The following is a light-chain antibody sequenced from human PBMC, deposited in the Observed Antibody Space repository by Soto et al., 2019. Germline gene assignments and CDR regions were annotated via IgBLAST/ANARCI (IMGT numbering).Light chain of an antibody. CDR1: QSVSSN. Sequence: EIVMTQSPSTLSASPGERASLSCRASQSVSSNLAWYRQKPGQTPRLLIYATSTRATGIPARFSGSGSGTEFTLTISSLQSEDFAVYYCQHYNNWPLTVGGGTKVDSK. CDR2: ATS. J-gene: IGKJ4*01. V-gene: IGKV3-15*01. CDR3: QHYNNWPLT.